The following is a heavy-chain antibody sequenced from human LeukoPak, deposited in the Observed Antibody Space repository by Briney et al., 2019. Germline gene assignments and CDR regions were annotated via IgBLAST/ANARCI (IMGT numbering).Heavy chain of an antibody. Sequence: SETLSLTCAVYGGSFSGYYWSWIRQPPGKGLEWIGEINHSGSTNYNPSLKSRVTISVDTSKNQFSLKLSSVTAADTAVYYCANQQLVQYYLDYWGQGTLVNVSS. V-gene: IGHV4-34*01. CDR3: ANQQLVQYYLDY. CDR1: GGSFSGYY. J-gene: IGHJ4*02. D-gene: IGHD6-13*01. CDR2: INHSGST.